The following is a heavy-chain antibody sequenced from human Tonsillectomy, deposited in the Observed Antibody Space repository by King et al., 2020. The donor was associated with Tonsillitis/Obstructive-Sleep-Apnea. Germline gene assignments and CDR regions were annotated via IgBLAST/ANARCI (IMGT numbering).Heavy chain of an antibody. Sequence: VQLVESGGGLVQPGGSLRLSCAASGFTFSSYAMSWVRQAPGKGLEWVSSISGSDGSTYYADSVKGRFTISRDNSKNTLYLQMNSLRAEDTAVYYCAKSSGDFWSGYSYFYYWGQGTLVTVSS. CDR3: AKSSGDFWSGYSYFYY. V-gene: IGHV3-23*04. CDR2: ISGSDGST. D-gene: IGHD3-3*01. J-gene: IGHJ4*02. CDR1: GFTFSSYA.